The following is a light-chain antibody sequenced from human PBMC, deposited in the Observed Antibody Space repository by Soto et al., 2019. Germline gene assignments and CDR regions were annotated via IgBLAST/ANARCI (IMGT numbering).Light chain of an antibody. CDR2: GTS. CDR1: QSVSSN. Sequence: RASQSVSSNLAWYQQKPGQAPRLLIYGTSSRATGIPDRFSCRGSGTDVILPLSRHDPEDFAVYYCQQYGSAPTLGQGTKVDIK. CDR3: QQYGSAPT. J-gene: IGKJ1*01. V-gene: IGKV3-20*01.